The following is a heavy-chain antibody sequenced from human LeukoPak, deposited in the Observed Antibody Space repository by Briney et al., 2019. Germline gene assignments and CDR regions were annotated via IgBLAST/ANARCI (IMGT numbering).Heavy chain of an antibody. CDR3: AKDFTDYSNYKRAFDP. V-gene: IGHV3-30*02. Sequence: GGSLRLSCAASGFIFSSYWMSWVRQAPGKGLQWVAFIRFDGTSKNYADSVKGRFTISRDNSKNTLYLQMNSLRGEDTAMYYCAKDFTDYSNYKRAFDPWGQGTLVTVSS. J-gene: IGHJ5*02. D-gene: IGHD4-11*01. CDR2: IRFDGTSK. CDR1: GFIFSSYW.